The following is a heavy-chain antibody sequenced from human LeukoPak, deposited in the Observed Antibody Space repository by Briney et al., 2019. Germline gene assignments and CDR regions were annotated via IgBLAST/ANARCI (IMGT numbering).Heavy chain of an antibody. CDR3: ATISAQTFDI. CDR1: GFTPRGYW. CDR2: IKPDRSDK. D-gene: IGHD5-24*01. Sequence: GGSPRLSRVGSGFTPRGYWVNWVRQSPGNGVEWVANIKPDRSDKYYMDSARGRFTVSRDNAKNSAFLQMNSLRAEDTAIYYCATISAQTFDIWGQGTLVSVSS. V-gene: IGHV3-7*01. J-gene: IGHJ3*02.